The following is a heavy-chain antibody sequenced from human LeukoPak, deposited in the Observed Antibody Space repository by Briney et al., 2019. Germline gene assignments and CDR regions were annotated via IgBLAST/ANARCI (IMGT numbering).Heavy chain of an antibody. V-gene: IGHV3-11*01. CDR3: ARVNSGYSCGYEGIRFDP. D-gene: IGHD5-18*01. CDR2: ISSSGSTI. J-gene: IGHJ5*02. Sequence: PGGSLRLSCAASGFTFSDYYMSWIRQAPGKGLEWVSYISSSGSTIYYADSVKGRFTISRDNAKNSLYLQMNSLRAEDTAVYYCARVNSGYSCGYEGIRFDPWGQGTLVTVSS. CDR1: GFTFSDYY.